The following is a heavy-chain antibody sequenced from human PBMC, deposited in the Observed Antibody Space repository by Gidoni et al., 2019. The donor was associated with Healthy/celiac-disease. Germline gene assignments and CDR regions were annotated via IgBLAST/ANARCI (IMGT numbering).Heavy chain of an antibody. D-gene: IGHD3-10*01. CDR2: INHSGST. J-gene: IGHJ4*02. CDR3: ARHLGLRTFDY. V-gene: IGHV4-34*01. CDR1: GGSFSGYY. Sequence: QVQLQQWGAGLLKPSETLSLTCAVYGGSFSGYYWSWIRQPTVKGLEGIGEINHSGSTNYNPSLKSRVTISVDTSKNQFSLKLSSVTAADTAVYYCARHLGLRTFDYWGQGTLVTVSS.